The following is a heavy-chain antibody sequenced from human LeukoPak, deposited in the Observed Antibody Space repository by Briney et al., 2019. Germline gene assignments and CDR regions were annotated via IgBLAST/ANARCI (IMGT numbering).Heavy chain of an antibody. V-gene: IGHV3-30*18. Sequence: GGSLRLSCAASGFTFSSYGMHWVRQAPGKGLEWVAVISYDGSNKYYADSVKGRFTISRDNSKNTLYLQMNSLRAEDTAVYYCAKVGIAAAGEVFWLDPWGQGTLVTVSS. CDR1: GFTFSSYG. D-gene: IGHD6-13*01. J-gene: IGHJ5*02. CDR2: ISYDGSNK. CDR3: AKVGIAAAGEVFWLDP.